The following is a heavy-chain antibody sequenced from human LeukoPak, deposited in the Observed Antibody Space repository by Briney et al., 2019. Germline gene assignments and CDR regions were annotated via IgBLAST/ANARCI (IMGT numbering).Heavy chain of an antibody. Sequence: SETLSLTCAVYGGSFSGYYWSWIRQPPGKGLEWIGEINHSGSTNYNPSLKSRVTISVDTSKNQFSLKLSSVTAADTAVYYCASRGIYYSGYDQYYFDYWGQGTLVTVSS. CDR1: GGSFSGYY. D-gene: IGHD5-12*01. CDR2: INHSGST. CDR3: ASRGIYYSGYDQYYFDY. J-gene: IGHJ4*02. V-gene: IGHV4-34*01.